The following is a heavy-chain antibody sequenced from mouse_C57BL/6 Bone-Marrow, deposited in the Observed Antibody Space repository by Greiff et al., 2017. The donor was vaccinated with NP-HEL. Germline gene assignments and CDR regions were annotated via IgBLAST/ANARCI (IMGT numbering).Heavy chain of an antibody. V-gene: IGHV14-4*01. D-gene: IGHD2-3*01. Sequence: EVQLQESGAELVRPGASVKLSCTASGFNIKDDYMHWVKQRPEQGLEWIGWIDPENGDTESASKFPGKATITADPSSNTAYLQLSSLTSEDTAVYYCTTVYDGYPYYYAMDYWGQGTSVTVSS. J-gene: IGHJ4*01. CDR2: IDPENGDT. CDR1: GFNIKDDY. CDR3: TTVYDGYPYYYAMDY.